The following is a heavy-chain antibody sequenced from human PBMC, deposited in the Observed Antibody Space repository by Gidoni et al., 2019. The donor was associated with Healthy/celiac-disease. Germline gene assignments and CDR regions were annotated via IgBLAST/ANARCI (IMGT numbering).Heavy chain of an antibody. V-gene: IGHV1-24*01. CDR1: GYTLTELS. Sequence: HVQLVQSGAEVTKPGASVKVACKVSGYTLTELSLHWVRQAPGKGLEWFGGFAPEECETIYAQKFQGRVTMTEDTSTETAYMELSSLRSEDTAVYYCATDDGRGWFDPWGQGTLVTVSS. CDR2: FAPEECET. D-gene: IGHD3-16*01. J-gene: IGHJ5*02. CDR3: ATDDGRGWFDP.